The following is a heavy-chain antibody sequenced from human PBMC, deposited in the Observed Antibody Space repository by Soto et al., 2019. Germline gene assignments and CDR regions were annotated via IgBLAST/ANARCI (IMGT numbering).Heavy chain of an antibody. CDR2: INPNSGGT. V-gene: IGHV1-2*04. Sequence: QVQLVQSGAEVKKPGASVKVSCKASGYTFTGYYMHWVRQAPGQGLEWMGWINPNSGGTNYAQKFQGWVTMTRDTSISTAYMELRRLRSDDTAVYYCARSRYPRGSGWYDYWGQGTLVTVSS. D-gene: IGHD6-19*01. CDR1: GYTFTGYY. J-gene: IGHJ4*02. CDR3: ARSRYPRGSGWYDY.